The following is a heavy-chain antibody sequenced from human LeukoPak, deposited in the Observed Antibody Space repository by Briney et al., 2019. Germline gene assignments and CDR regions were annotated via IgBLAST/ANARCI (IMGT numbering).Heavy chain of an antibody. J-gene: IGHJ4*02. CDR1: GFTFSRFA. D-gene: IGHD3-10*01. CDR3: AKDRGTVRGVTWDY. CDR2: VSGSGVTR. V-gene: IGHV3-23*01. Sequence: GGSLRLSCAASGFTFSRFAMSWVRQAPGKGLEWVSPVSGSGVTRYYADSVKGRFTVSRDNSKNTLYLQMNSLRAEDTAVYSCAKDRGTVRGVTWDYWGQGTLMTVSS.